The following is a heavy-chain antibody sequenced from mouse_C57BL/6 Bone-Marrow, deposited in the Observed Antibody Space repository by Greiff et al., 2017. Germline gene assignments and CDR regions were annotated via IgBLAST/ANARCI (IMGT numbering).Heavy chain of an antibody. J-gene: IGHJ3*01. Sequence: EVQVVESGGGLVKPGGSLKLSCAASGFTFSSYAMSWVRQTPEKRLEWVATISDGGSYTYYPDNVKGRFPISRNNAKNNLYLQMSHLKSEDTAMYSCAREVDLAWFAYWGQGTLLTVSA. CDR3: AREVDLAWFAY. V-gene: IGHV5-4*01. CDR2: ISDGGSYT. CDR1: GFTFSSYA. D-gene: IGHD1-3*01.